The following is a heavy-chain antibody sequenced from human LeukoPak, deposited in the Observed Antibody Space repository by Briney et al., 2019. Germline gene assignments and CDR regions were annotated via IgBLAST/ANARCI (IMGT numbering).Heavy chain of an antibody. V-gene: IGHV4-34*01. CDR2: INHSGST. CDR1: GGSFSGYY. J-gene: IGHJ3*02. CDR3: ARDRGITRFDI. Sequence: SETLSLTCAVYGGSFSGYYWSWIRQPPGKGLEWIGEINHSGSTNYNPSLKSRVTISVDTSKNQFSLKLSSVTAADTAVYYCARDRGITRFDIWGQGTMVTVSS. D-gene: IGHD3-10*01.